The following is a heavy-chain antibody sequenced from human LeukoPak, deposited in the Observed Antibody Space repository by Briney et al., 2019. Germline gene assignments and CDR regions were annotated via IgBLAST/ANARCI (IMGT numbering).Heavy chain of an antibody. D-gene: IGHD5-18*01. J-gene: IGHJ6*02. V-gene: IGHV1-46*01. CDR3: ARDEREWIQLWNRYYYYGMGV. CDR1: GYTFTSYY. CDR2: INPSGGST. Sequence: ASVKVSCKASGYTFTSYYMHWVRQAPGQGLEWMGIINPSGGSTSYAQKFQGRVTMTRDTSTSTVYMELSSLRSEDTAVYYCARDEREWIQLWNRYYYYGMGVWGQGTTVTVSS.